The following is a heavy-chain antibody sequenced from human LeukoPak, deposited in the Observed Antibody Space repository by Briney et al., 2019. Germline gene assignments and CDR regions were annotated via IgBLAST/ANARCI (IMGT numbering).Heavy chain of an antibody. CDR3: ARDPGDFWSGYYHLPPYYYYYGMDV. V-gene: IGHV7-4-1*02. J-gene: IGHJ6*02. CDR2: INTNTGNP. CDR1: GYTFTSYA. D-gene: IGHD3-3*01. Sequence: ASVKVSCKASGYTFTSYAMNWVRQAPGQGLEWMGWINTNTGNPTYAQGFTGRFVFSLDTPVSTAYLQISSLKAEDTAVYYCARDPGDFWSGYYHLPPYYYYYGMDVWGQGTTVTVSS.